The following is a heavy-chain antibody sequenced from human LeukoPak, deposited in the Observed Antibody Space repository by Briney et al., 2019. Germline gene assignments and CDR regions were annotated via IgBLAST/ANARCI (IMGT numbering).Heavy chain of an antibody. D-gene: IGHD3-10*02. CDR1: VFTFSSYA. CDR2: IGSDNKP. Sequence: GGSLRLSCEASVFTFSSYAMTWVRQAPGKGLEWVSSIGSDNKPHYSESVKGRFAISRDNSKNTLFLQLHNLRVEDTALYYCATDLHYYVAMDVWGQGTTVTVSS. V-gene: IGHV3-23*01. CDR3: ATDLHYYVAMDV. J-gene: IGHJ6*02.